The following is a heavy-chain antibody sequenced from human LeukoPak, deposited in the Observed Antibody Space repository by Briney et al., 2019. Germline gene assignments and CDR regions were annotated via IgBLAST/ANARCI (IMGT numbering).Heavy chain of an antibody. V-gene: IGHV4-59*08. CDR1: GDSISSSS. Sequence: SETLSLTCSVSGDSISSSSWTWIRQSPGKGLESLGYIANNGNAKYKSSFEGRVTMSVDTSKSQFSLTLSSVTAADTAVYYCARRIFSAQFRPLLSSYMDVWGKGTAVIVSS. J-gene: IGHJ6*03. CDR2: IANNGNA. D-gene: IGHD2/OR15-2a*01. CDR3: ARRIFSAQFRPLLSSYMDV.